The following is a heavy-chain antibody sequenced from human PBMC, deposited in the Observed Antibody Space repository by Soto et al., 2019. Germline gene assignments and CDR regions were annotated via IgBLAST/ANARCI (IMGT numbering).Heavy chain of an antibody. J-gene: IGHJ4*02. Sequence: EVHLVESGGGLVQPGGSLRLSCAASGLPFSKAWMSWVRQAPGKGLEWVGRIKNKRTTDYAAPVRDRFTISRDDSQNMVYLQMDSLKTEDTAVYYCTTDEADNGNDGDFDYWGQGTLVTVSS. V-gene: IGHV3-15*01. D-gene: IGHD1-1*01. CDR1: GLPFSKAW. CDR3: TTDEADNGNDGDFDY. CDR2: IKNKRTT.